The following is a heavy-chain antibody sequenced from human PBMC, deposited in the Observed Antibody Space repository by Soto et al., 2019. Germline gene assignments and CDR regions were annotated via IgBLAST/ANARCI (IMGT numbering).Heavy chain of an antibody. V-gene: IGHV3-23*01. Sequence: EVQLLESGGGLVQPGGSLRLSCAASGFTFSSYAMSWVRQAPGKGLEWVSAISGSGGSTYYADSVKGRFTISRDNSKNPLYLQMNSLRAEDTAVYYCAKKHRPREQWLVRYFDYWGQGTLVTVSS. CDR2: ISGSGGST. CDR3: AKKHRPREQWLVRYFDY. J-gene: IGHJ4*02. D-gene: IGHD6-19*01. CDR1: GFTFSSYA.